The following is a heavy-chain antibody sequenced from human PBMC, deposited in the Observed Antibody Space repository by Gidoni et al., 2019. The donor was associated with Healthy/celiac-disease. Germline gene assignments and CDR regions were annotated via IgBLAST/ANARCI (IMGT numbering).Heavy chain of an antibody. CDR1: GGSIRSSSYY. CDR2: LYYSGST. CDR3: ARAVAVAASRDNWFDP. Sequence: QLQLQESGPGLVKPSETLSLTCTVSGGSIRSSSYYWGWIRQPPGKGLELIGSLYYSGSTYYNPSLNRRVTISVATSKNQFSLKLSSVTAADTAVYYCARAVAVAASRDNWFDPWGQGTLVTVSS. J-gene: IGHJ5*02. D-gene: IGHD6-19*01. V-gene: IGHV4-39*07.